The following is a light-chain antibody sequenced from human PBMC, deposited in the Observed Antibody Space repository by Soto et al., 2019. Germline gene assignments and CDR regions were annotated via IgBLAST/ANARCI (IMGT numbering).Light chain of an antibody. CDR1: ASDIGRYNY. J-gene: IGLJ1*01. Sequence: GGPGQSVTISCIGTASDIGRYNYVSWYQHHPGKAPKLIIYEATKRPSGVPDRFSGSKSGNTASLTVSGLQADDEADYYCNSYVGSNNYVFGTGTKVTVL. CDR2: EAT. V-gene: IGLV2-8*01. CDR3: NSYVGSNNYV.